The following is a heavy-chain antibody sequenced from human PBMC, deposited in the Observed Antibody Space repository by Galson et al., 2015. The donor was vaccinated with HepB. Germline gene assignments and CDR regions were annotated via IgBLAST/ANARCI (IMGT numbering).Heavy chain of an antibody. CDR1: GFTFSSYA. D-gene: IGHD6-13*01. Sequence: LRLSCAASGFTFSSYAMHWVRQAPGKGLEWVAVISYDGSNKYYADSVKDRFTISRDNSKNTLYLQMNSLRAEDTAVYYCARDEGLRVAAAGNSFYYYGMDVWGQGTTVTVSS. V-gene: IGHV3-30-3*01. CDR3: ARDEGLRVAAAGNSFYYYGMDV. J-gene: IGHJ6*02. CDR2: ISYDGSNK.